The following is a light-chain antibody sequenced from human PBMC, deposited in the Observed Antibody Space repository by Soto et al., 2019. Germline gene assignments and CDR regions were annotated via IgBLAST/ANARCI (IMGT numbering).Light chain of an antibody. J-gene: IGKJ3*01. CDR3: QQNGSAPFT. V-gene: IGKV3-20*01. Sequence: EIVLTQPPGTLSLSPGKRATLSCRASQSVASSHLPWYRQKPGQTSRLLIYNASSRATGIPDRISGSGSGTDVTLTISRLEPEDFAVSYCQQNGSAPFTFGPGTKVDIK. CDR1: QSVASSH. CDR2: NAS.